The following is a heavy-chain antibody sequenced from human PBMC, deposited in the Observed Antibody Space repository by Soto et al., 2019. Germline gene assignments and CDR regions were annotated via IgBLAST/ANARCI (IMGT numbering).Heavy chain of an antibody. CDR3: ARDGDYDILTGYYFGMDV. CDR2: IYYSENT. Sequence: SETLSLTCTVSGVSISSGDYYWSWIRQTPGKGLEWIGYIYYSENTYYNPSLKSRVAISGDTSKNQFSLKLSSVTAADTAVYYCARDGDYDILTGYYFGMDVWGQGTTVTVSS. V-gene: IGHV4-30-4*01. D-gene: IGHD3-9*01. CDR1: GVSISSGDYY. J-gene: IGHJ6*02.